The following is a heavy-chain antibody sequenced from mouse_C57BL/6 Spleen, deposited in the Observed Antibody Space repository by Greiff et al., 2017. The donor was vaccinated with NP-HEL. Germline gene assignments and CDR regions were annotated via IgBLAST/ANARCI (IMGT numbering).Heavy chain of an antibody. CDR3: ARDYDYDGGFAY. Sequence: DVKLVESGGGLVKPGGSLKLSCAASGFTFSSYAMSWVRQTPEKRLEWVATISDGGSYTYYPDNVKGRFTISRDNAKNNLYLQMSHLKSEDTAMYYCARDYDYDGGFAYWGQGTLVTVSA. V-gene: IGHV5-4*01. CDR1: GFTFSSYA. D-gene: IGHD2-4*01. CDR2: ISDGGSYT. J-gene: IGHJ3*01.